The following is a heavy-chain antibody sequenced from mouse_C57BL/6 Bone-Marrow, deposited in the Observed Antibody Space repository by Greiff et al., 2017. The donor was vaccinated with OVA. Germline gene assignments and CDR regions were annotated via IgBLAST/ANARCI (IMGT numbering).Heavy chain of an antibody. CDR2: IRLKSDNYAT. D-gene: IGHD1-1*01. Sequence: EVKLMESGGGLVQPGGSMKLSCVASGFTFSNYWMNWVRQSPEKGLEWVAQIRLKSDNYATHYAESVKGRFTISRDDSKSSVYLQMNNLRAEDTGIYYCTGYGSSYWYFDVWGTGTTVTVSS. CDR3: TGYGSSYWYFDV. CDR1: GFTFSNYW. J-gene: IGHJ1*03. V-gene: IGHV6-3*01.